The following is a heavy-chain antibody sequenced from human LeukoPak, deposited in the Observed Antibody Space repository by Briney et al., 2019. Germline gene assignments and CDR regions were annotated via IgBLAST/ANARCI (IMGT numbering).Heavy chain of an antibody. CDR2: MDSGGRT. CDR1: GFTVSSSY. CDR3: ARDQTITGTTWQYNWLDS. Sequence: GGSLRLSCAASGFTVSSSYMSWVRQAPGKGPECVSVMDSGGRTYYADSVKGRFTISRDNSKNTLYLQMNSLRAEDTAVYYCARDQTITGTTWQYNWLDSWGQGTLVTVSS. V-gene: IGHV3-53*01. D-gene: IGHD1-7*01. J-gene: IGHJ5*01.